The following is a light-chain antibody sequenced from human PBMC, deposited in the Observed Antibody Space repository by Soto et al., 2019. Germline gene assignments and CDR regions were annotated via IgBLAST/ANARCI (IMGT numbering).Light chain of an antibody. CDR2: GAY. V-gene: IGKV3-20*01. Sequence: IALTQSPGTLSLSPGERATLSCRASQSVSNHYLAWYPKQPGQAPRLLIYGAYNRATGIQDRFSGSGSGTDFTLTISRLEPEDFAVYYCKQYGSSPSTVGQGTKVDIK. CDR3: KQYGSSPST. CDR1: QSVSNHY. J-gene: IGKJ1*01.